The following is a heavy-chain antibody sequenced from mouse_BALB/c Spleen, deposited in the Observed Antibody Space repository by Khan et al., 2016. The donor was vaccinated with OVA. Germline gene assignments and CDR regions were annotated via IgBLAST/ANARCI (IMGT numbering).Heavy chain of an antibody. J-gene: IGHJ2*01. CDR1: VYTFTTAG. V-gene: IGHV9-4*02. CDR2: INTNSGMP. Sequence: QIQLVQPGPELKKPGETVKISCKASVYTFTTAGMHWVQKMPGKGLKWIGWINTNSGMPKYAEDFKGRFAFSLETSANTAYLQISNLKNEDTATYFCARYGDFFDYWGQCTTLTVSS. CDR3: ARYGDFFDY. D-gene: IGHD1-1*01.